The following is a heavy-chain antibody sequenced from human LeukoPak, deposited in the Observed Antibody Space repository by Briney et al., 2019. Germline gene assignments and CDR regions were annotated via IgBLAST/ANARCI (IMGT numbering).Heavy chain of an antibody. J-gene: IGHJ4*02. CDR1: GGSISRSSYY. V-gene: IGHV4-39*01. CDR2: IYYNGST. D-gene: IGHD3-10*01. Sequence: PSETLSLTCTVSGGSISRSSYYWGWIRQPPGKGLEWIGSIYYNGSTYYNPSLKSRVTISVDTSKNQFSLKLSSVTAADAAVFYCASRPITMVRGATNDYWGQGTLVTVSS. CDR3: ASRPITMVRGATNDY.